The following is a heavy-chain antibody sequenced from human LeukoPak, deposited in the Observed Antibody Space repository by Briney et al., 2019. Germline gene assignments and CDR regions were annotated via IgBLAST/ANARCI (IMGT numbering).Heavy chain of an antibody. Sequence: ASVKVSCKASGYTFTSYAIHWVRQAPGQRLEWMGWISAGNGNTKYSQNFQGRVTFISNTSATTAFMELSSLRSEDAAVYYCARDSGSGSSDYWGQGTLVTVSS. V-gene: IGHV1-3*01. J-gene: IGHJ4*02. CDR2: ISAGNGNT. CDR3: ARDSGSGSSDY. CDR1: GYTFTSYA. D-gene: IGHD1-26*01.